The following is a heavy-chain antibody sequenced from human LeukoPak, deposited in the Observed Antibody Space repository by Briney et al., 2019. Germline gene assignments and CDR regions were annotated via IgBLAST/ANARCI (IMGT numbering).Heavy chain of an antibody. CDR2: SLPLYATT. Sequence: GASVKDSCKSTVCSFMYYDNSWVRQAPGQGLEWMGLSLPLYATTKYVRMFQGRVTIITDASATPAYMERSSLRSKDTAVYYCATASVPGAIEGPFDALDTWGQGTMVTVSS. D-gene: IGHD2-2*02. CDR3: ATASVPGAIEGPFDALDT. V-gene: IGHV1-69*05. J-gene: IGHJ3*02. CDR1: VCSFMYYD.